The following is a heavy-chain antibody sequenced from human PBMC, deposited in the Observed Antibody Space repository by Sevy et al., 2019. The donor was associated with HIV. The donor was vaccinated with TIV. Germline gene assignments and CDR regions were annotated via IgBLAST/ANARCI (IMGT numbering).Heavy chain of an antibody. Sequence: GGSLRLSCAASGFSFSTHAMPWVRQAPGKGLEWVAVISFDGSDKYYTDSVKGRFTITREDSKNTLLLQVSSLGAEDTAVYYCARDAGYSTVWYPGYWGQGTLVTVSS. CDR2: ISFDGSDK. CDR1: GFSFSTHA. CDR3: ARDAGYSTVWYPGY. J-gene: IGHJ4*02. V-gene: IGHV3-30*03. D-gene: IGHD6-19*01.